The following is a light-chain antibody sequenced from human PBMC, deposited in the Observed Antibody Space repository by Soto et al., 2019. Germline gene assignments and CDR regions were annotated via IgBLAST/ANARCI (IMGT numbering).Light chain of an antibody. CDR2: AAS. J-gene: IGKJ2*01. Sequence: DIQMTQSPSSMSASVGDRVTITCRASQSVNSYLNWYQQKPGKAPNLLIYAASSLQSGVPSRFSGSGSGTYFTLTSSGRQPEDFETYYCQQTYDTPTTFGQGTHLEIK. CDR1: QSVNSY. V-gene: IGKV1-39*01. CDR3: QQTYDTPTT.